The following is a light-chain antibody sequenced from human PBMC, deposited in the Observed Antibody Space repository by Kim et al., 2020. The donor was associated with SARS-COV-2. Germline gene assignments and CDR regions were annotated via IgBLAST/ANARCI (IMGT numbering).Light chain of an antibody. CDR2: NNSDGTH. Sequence: SVRLTCTLGRGDSTSAIAWHQQQQGKGPRFLLKNNSDGTHTTGDGIPDRFSGSNSGAERYLTISSLHSEDEADYYCQTWATGMQVFGGGTQLTVL. CDR1: RGDSTSA. J-gene: IGLJ3*02. V-gene: IGLV4-69*01. CDR3: QTWATGMQV.